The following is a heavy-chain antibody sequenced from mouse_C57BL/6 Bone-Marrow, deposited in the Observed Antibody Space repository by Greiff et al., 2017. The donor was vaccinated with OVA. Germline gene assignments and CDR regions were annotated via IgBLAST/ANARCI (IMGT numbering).Heavy chain of an antibody. J-gene: IGHJ4*01. CDR1: GFTFNTYA. CDR3: VREEMGNWDWAMDY. D-gene: IGHD4-1*01. CDR2: IRSKSSNYAT. Sequence: EVQGVESGGGLVQPKGSLKLSCAASGFTFNTYAMHWVRQAPGKGLEWVARIRSKSSNYATYYADSVKDRFTISRDDSQSMLYLQMNNLKTEDTAMYYCVREEMGNWDWAMDYWGQGTSVTVSS. V-gene: IGHV10-3*01.